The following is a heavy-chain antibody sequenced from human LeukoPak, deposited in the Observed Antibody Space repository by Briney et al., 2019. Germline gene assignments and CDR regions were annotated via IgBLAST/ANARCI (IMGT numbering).Heavy chain of an antibody. V-gene: IGHV4-34*01. CDR3: ASPPMDYYDSSGYSLSDF. Sequence: PSETLSLTCAFYGGSFSGYYWSWIRQPPGKGLEWIGEINHSGSTNYNPSLNSLVAISVDTSKNQFSLKLSSVTAADTAVYYCASPPMDYYDSSGYSLSDFWGQGTLVTISS. CDR2: INHSGST. CDR1: GGSFSGYY. J-gene: IGHJ4*02. D-gene: IGHD3-22*01.